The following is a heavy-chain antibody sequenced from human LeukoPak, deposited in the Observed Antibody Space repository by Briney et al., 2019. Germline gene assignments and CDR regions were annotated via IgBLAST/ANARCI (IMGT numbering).Heavy chain of an antibody. D-gene: IGHD2-15*01. CDR3: AKALGAICGAGCSSRYFDC. V-gene: IGHV3-11*01. Sequence: GGSLRLSCAASGFTFTDYFMSWIRQAPGKGLEWVSYISGSGSSIFYADSVKGRFTISRDNAKNSLYLQMNSLRAEDTAVYYCAKALGAICGAGCSSRYFDCWGQGTLVTVSS. J-gene: IGHJ4*02. CDR1: GFTFTDYF. CDR2: ISGSGSSI.